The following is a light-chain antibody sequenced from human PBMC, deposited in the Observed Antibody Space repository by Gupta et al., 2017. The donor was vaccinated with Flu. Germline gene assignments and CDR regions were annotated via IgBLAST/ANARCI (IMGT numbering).Light chain of an antibody. V-gene: IGKV1-27*01. Sequence: DIQMTQSPSSLSASVGDRVTITCRASQGIGNFLAWYHQKPGRLPKLLIYAASTLQSGVPSRFSGSGCGTDFTLTSSSLQPEDVATYYWQRYNTAWTFGQGTKVEIK. CDR2: AAS. CDR3: QRYNTAWT. CDR1: QGIGNF. J-gene: IGKJ1*01.